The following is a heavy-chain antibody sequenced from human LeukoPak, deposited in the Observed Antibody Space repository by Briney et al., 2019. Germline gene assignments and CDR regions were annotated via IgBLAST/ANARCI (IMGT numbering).Heavy chain of an antibody. Sequence: ASVKVSCKASGYTFTGYYMHWVRQAHGQGLEWMGWINPNIGGTNYAQKFQGRVTMTRDTSISTPYMELSRLRSDDTAVYYCARGHHPYDPSDYWGQGTLVTVSS. CDR1: GYTFTGYY. V-gene: IGHV1-2*02. D-gene: IGHD5-12*01. CDR2: INPNIGGT. CDR3: ARGHHPYDPSDY. J-gene: IGHJ4*02.